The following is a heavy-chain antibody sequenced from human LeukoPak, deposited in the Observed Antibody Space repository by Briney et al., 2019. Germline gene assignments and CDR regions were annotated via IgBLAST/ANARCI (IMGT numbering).Heavy chain of an antibody. CDR2: VNPNTGGT. V-gene: IGHV1-2*02. CDR3: VREAGPLD. Sequence: ASVKISCKASGYTFTGYYIDWVRQAPGQAPEWVGWVNPNTGGTRYAQKFQGRVTMTRDTSITTAFMELRGLTFDDTAVFYCVREAGPLDWGQGTLVTVSS. CDR1: GYTFTGYY. J-gene: IGHJ4*02.